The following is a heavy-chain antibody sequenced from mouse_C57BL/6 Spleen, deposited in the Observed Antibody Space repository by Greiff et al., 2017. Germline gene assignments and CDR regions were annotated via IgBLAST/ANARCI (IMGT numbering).Heavy chain of an antibody. J-gene: IGHJ2*01. Sequence: VHVKQSGPELVKPGASVKISCKASGYSFTDYNMNWVKQSNGKSLEWIGVINPNYGTTSYNQKFKGKATLTVDQSSSTAYMQLNSLASEDSAVYYCARGGYYTTPYYFDYWGQGTTLTVSS. V-gene: IGHV1-39*01. CDR2: INPNYGTT. CDR3: ARGGYYTTPYYFDY. D-gene: IGHD2-12*01. CDR1: GYSFTDYN.